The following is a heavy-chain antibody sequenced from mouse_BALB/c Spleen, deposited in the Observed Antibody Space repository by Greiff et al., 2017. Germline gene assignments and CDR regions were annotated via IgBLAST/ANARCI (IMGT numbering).Heavy chain of an antibody. D-gene: IGHD1-1*01. CDR1: GFTFSSYA. J-gene: IGHJ4*01. CDR3: ARDYYGSSYYAMDY. V-gene: IGHV5-6-5*01. CDR2: ISSGGST. Sequence: EVMLVESGGGLVKPGGSLKLSCAASGFTFSSYAMSWVRQTPDKRLEWVASISSGGSTYYPDSVKGRFTISRDNARNILYLQMSSLRSEDTAMYYCARDYYGSSYYAMDYWGQGTSVTVSS.